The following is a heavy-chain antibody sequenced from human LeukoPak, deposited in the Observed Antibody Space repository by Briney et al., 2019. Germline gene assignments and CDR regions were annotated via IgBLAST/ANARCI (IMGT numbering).Heavy chain of an antibody. V-gene: IGHV4-34*01. Sequence: SETLSLTCAVYGGSFSGYYWSWIRQPPGKGLEWIGEINHSGSTNYNPSLKSRVTISVDTSKNQFSLKLSSVTAADTAVYYCARGSSGWYSELNWFDPWGQGTLVTVSS. CDR1: GGSFSGYY. D-gene: IGHD6-19*01. CDR2: INHSGST. CDR3: ARGSSGWYSELNWFDP. J-gene: IGHJ5*02.